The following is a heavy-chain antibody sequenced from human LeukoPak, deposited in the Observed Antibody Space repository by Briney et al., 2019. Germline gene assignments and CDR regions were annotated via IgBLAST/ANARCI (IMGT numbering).Heavy chain of an antibody. CDR1: GFTFSSYG. Sequence: GGSLRLSCAASGFTFSSYGMHWVRQAPGKGLEWVAVIYYDGSNKYYADSVKGRFTISRDNSKNTLYLQMNSLRAEDTAVYYCAKDKAPGYSSGLYYFDYGGQGSLVTVSS. V-gene: IGHV3-30*18. CDR2: IYYDGSNK. J-gene: IGHJ4*02. D-gene: IGHD6-19*01. CDR3: AKDKAPGYSSGLYYFDY.